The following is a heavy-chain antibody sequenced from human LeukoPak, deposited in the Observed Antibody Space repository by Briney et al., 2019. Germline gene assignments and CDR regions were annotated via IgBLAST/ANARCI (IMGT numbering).Heavy chain of an antibody. V-gene: IGHV1-69*13. D-gene: IGHD3-10*01. CDR1: GGTFSSYA. Sequence: GASVKGSCKASGGTFSSYAISWVRQAPGQGLEWMGGIIPIFGTANYAQKFQGRVTITADESTSTAYMELSSLRSEDTAVYYCTREHRGGYYFDYWGQGTLVTVSS. CDR3: TREHRGGYYFDY. J-gene: IGHJ4*02. CDR2: IIPIFGTA.